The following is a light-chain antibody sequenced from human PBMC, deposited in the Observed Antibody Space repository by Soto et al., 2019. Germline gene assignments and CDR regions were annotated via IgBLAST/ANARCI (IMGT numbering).Light chain of an antibody. V-gene: IGLV2-14*01. CDR1: GSDVGGYNY. CDR2: EVS. CDR3: SSYTSSSTPHVV. J-gene: IGLJ2*01. Sequence: QSVLTQPASVSGSPGQSITISCTGTGSDVGGYNYVSWYQRHPGKAPKLMIYEVSNRPSGVSNRFSGSKSGNTASLTISGLQAEDEADYYCSSYTSSSTPHVVFGGGTKLTVL.